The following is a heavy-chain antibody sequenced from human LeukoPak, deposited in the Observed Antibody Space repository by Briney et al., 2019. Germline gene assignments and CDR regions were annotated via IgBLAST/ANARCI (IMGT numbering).Heavy chain of an antibody. CDR1: GGSISSYY. J-gene: IGHJ3*02. D-gene: IGHD2-2*01. CDR2: LYYSGST. CDR3: AKRGGIGYCSSTSCPRESAFDI. Sequence: SETLSLTCTVSGGSISSYYWNWIRQPSGKGLEWIAYLYYSGSTNYNPSLKSRVTISVDTSKNQFSLKLSSVTAADTAVYYCAKRGGIGYCSSTSCPRESAFDIWGQGTMVTVSS. V-gene: IGHV4-59*08.